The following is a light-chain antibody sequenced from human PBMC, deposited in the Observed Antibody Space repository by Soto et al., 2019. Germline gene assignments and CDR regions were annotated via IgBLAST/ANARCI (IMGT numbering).Light chain of an antibody. CDR1: QGISRY. J-gene: IGKJ4*01. CDR2: TAS. V-gene: IGKV1-9*01. Sequence: DIQLTQSPSFLSASVGDTVTITCRASQGISRYLAWYQQKPGKAPKLLIYTASTVQSGVPSRCSGSGSGTEFTLTISSMQPEEFATYYCQHLTSYFPLTFGGGTKVGIK. CDR3: QHLTSYFPLT.